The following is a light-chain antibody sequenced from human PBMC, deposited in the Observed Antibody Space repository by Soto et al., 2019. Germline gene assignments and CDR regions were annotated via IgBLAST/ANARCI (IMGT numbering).Light chain of an antibody. CDR3: LQHAGYPFT. CDR2: GTS. J-gene: IGKJ4*01. Sequence: DIQMTQSPSAMSASVGDRVTITCRASQGIGTFLTWFQQKPGRVPKRLIYGTSSLQNGVPARFSGTGSGPEFTLTINSLQPEDFATYYCLQHAGYPFTFGGGTRVEVK. CDR1: QGIGTF. V-gene: IGKV1-17*03.